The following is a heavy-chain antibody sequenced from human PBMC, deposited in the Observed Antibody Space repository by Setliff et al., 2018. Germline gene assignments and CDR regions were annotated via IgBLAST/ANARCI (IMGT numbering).Heavy chain of an antibody. CDR3: ARDSSGWSGFSRLVGVYYYYMDV. Sequence: ASVKVSCKASGSTSTRYAMNWVRQAPGQGLEWMGWINTNTGNPTYAQGFTGRFVFSLDTSVSTAYLQISSLKAEDTAVYYCARDSSGWSGFSRLVGVYYYYMDVWGKGTTVTV. J-gene: IGHJ6*03. CDR1: GSTSTRYA. D-gene: IGHD6-19*01. CDR2: INTNTGNP. V-gene: IGHV7-4-1*02.